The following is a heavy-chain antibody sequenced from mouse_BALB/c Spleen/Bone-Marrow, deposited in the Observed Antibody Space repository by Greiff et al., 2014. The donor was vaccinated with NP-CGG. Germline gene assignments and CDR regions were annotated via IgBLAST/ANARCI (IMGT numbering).Heavy chain of an antibody. CDR1: GFNIKDTY. CDR2: IDPANGNT. CDR3: ARRECITRIWSFDF. D-gene: IGHD1-2*01. J-gene: IGHJ1*01. Sequence: VQLQQPGAELVKPGASVKLSCTASGFNIKDTYMHWVKQRPEQGLEWIGRIDPANGNTKYDPKFQDKATITADTSSNTAYLQLSSLTSEDTAVYYSARRECITRIWSFDFWGAGTTVTVSS. V-gene: IGHV14-3*02.